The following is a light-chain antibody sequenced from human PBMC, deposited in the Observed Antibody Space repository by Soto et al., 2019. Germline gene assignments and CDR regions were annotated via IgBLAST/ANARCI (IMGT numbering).Light chain of an antibody. J-gene: IGLJ3*02. CDR2: NNN. Sequence: QSVLTQPPSVSGTPGQRVTISCSGSSSNIGTNVVNWYQQFPGTAPKLLIFNNNNRPSGVPDRFSGSKSSSSASLAISGLLSEDEADYYCAGWDESLSGPVFGGGTKLTVL. V-gene: IGLV1-44*01. CDR3: AGWDESLSGPV. CDR1: SSNIGTNV.